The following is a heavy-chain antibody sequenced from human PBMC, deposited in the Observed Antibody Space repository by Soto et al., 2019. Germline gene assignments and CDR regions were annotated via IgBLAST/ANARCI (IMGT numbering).Heavy chain of an antibody. CDR2: MNPKSGNT. D-gene: IGHD1-26*01. V-gene: IGHV1-8*01. Sequence: QVQLVQSGAEVKKPGASVKVSCKASGYTFTSYDINWVRQATGQGLEWMGWMNPKSGNTDYAQKFQGRVTMTRNTSRSTAYMELSSLRAEAADVYYCARWQGGRVDPWGQGTLVTVSS. CDR1: GYTFTSYD. J-gene: IGHJ5*02. CDR3: ARWQGGRVDP.